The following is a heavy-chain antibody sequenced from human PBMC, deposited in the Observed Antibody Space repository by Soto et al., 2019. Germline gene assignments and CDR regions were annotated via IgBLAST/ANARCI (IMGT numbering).Heavy chain of an antibody. CDR3: AKGGDVRVLDDFDV. CDR2: ISGGGGST. CDR1: GFTFSSNA. D-gene: IGHD3-10*01. Sequence: EVQLLESGGDLVQPGGSLRLSCAASGFTFSSNAMSWVRQAPGKGLEWVSSISGGGGSTYYADSVKGRFTISRDNSKNTLFLQMNSLRADDTAVYYCAKGGDVRVLDDFDVWGQGTLVTVSS. J-gene: IGHJ3*01. V-gene: IGHV3-23*01.